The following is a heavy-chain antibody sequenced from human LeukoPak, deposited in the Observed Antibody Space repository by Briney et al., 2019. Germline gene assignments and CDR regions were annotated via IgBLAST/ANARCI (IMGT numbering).Heavy chain of an antibody. CDR3: ARGASPHHAVFFDY. V-gene: IGHV4-61*02. D-gene: IGHD1-14*01. CDR2: VHSCGDF. J-gene: IGHJ4*02. Sequence: PSQTLSLTCSVSRVSITSGSHYWGWIRQSPGKRLERLARVHSCGDFYHNAAFSSRAAVSGDAPKHHFALPSNSVTAADTAAYYSARGASPHHAVFFDYWGQAALITVSS. CDR1: RVSITSGSHY.